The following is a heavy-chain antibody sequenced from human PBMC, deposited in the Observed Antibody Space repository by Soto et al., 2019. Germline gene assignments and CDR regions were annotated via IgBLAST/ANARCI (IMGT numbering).Heavy chain of an antibody. CDR1: GGSISSYY. CDR2: IYTSGST. J-gene: IGHJ4*02. D-gene: IGHD2-15*01. Sequence: SETLSLTCTVSGGSISSYYWSWIRQPAGKGLEWIGRIYTSGSTNYSPSLKSRVTMSVDTSKNQFSLKLSSVTAADTAVYYCARDLLHKGYCSGGSCYYYYFDYWGQGTLVTVSS. V-gene: IGHV4-4*07. CDR3: ARDLLHKGYCSGGSCYYYYFDY.